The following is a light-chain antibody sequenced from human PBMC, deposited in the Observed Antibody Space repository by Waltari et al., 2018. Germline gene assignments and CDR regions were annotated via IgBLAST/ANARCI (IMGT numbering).Light chain of an antibody. CDR2: DVS. CDR3: ISYTTSDTMI. CDR1: SSDVGAYNY. Sequence: QSALTQPASVSGSPGQSITISSTGTSSDVGAYNYVPWYQQHPGKVPKLIIYDVSHRPSGVSFRFSGSKSDNTASLTISGLQAEDEADYYCISYTTSDTMIFGGGTKLTVL. V-gene: IGLV2-14*03. J-gene: IGLJ2*01.